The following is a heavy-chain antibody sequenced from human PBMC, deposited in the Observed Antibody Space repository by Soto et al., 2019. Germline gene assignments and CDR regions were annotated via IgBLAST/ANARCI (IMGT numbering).Heavy chain of an antibody. CDR3: GRQPGHCGSTTCFGYYSVDV. D-gene: IGHD2-2*01. Sequence: QLQLQESGPRLVKPSETLSLTCSVSGGSISSSSYSWGWIRQPPGKGLEWIGTIYYSGSTPYNPSLEGRVAISADTLNNQLSLRLSSVTAADTAVYYCGRQPGHCGSTTCFGYYSVDVWGQGTTVTVS. CDR1: GGSISSSSYS. J-gene: IGHJ6*02. CDR2: IYYSGST. V-gene: IGHV4-39*01.